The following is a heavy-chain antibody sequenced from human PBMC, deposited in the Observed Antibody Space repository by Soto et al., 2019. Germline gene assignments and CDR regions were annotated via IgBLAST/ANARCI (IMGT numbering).Heavy chain of an antibody. Sequence: QITLKESGPPLVTPTQTLTLTCTFSGFSLTTSGVGVAWIRQPPGKALEWLALIYWDDDKRYSPSLKRRLTITKDTSKNQVILTMTNMDPVDTATYYCAHRRSSTNSYYFDYWGQGTLVTVSS. D-gene: IGHD2-2*01. J-gene: IGHJ4*02. CDR3: AHRRSSTNSYYFDY. CDR2: IYWDDDK. V-gene: IGHV2-5*02. CDR1: GFSLTTSGVG.